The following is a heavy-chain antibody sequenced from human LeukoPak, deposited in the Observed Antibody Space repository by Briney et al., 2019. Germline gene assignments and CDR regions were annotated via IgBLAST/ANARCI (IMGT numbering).Heavy chain of an antibody. CDR1: GGSISTYY. CDR2: IYHTGST. CDR3: ATLDGYSYGLFH. Sequence: SSETLSPTCTVSGGSISTYYWSWIRQPPGKGLEWMGYIYHTGSTKYNPSLKSRVTISVDTAQNQFSLNLSYVTAADTAVYYCATLDGYSYGLFHWGQGTLVTVSS. V-gene: IGHV4-59*08. J-gene: IGHJ4*02. D-gene: IGHD5-18*01.